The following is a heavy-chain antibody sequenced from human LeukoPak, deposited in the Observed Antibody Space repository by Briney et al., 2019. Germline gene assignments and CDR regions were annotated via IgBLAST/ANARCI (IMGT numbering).Heavy chain of an antibody. D-gene: IGHD3-10*01. Sequence: GGSLRLSCAASGFTFSSYGMHWVRQAPGKGLEWVAFIRYDGSNKYYADSVKGRFTISRDNSKNTLYLQMNSLRAEDTAVYYCARRPGWDYYGSGSPSFPFDYWGQGTLVTVYS. CDR1: GFTFSSYG. V-gene: IGHV3-30*02. J-gene: IGHJ4*02. CDR2: IRYDGSNK. CDR3: ARRPGWDYYGSGSPSFPFDY.